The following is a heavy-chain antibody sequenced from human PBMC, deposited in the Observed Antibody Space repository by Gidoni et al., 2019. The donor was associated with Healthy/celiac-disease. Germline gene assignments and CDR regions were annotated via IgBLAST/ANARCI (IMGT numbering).Heavy chain of an antibody. CDR2: IYYSGST. CDR3: ARGSRMGSSWPYYFDY. J-gene: IGHJ4*02. Sequence: QVQLQESGPGLVKPSETLSLTCTVSGGSISSYYWSWIRQPPGKGLEWIGYIYYSGSTNYNPSLKSRVTISVDTSKNQFSLKLSSVTAADTAVYYCARGSRMGSSWPYYFDYWGQGTLVTVSS. CDR1: GGSISSYY. D-gene: IGHD6-13*01. V-gene: IGHV4-59*01.